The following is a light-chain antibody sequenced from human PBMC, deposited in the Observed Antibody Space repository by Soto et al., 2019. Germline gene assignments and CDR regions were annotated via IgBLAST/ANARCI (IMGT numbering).Light chain of an antibody. CDR1: QSISSW. V-gene: IGKV1-5*01. CDR3: QQDNSYSPT. J-gene: IGKJ2*01. Sequence: DIQMTQSPSTLSASVGDRVTITCRASQSISSWLAWYQQKPGKAPKLLIYDASSLESGVPSRFSGSGSGTAFTLAISSLQPDDFATYYCQQDNSYSPTFGQGTKLEIK. CDR2: DAS.